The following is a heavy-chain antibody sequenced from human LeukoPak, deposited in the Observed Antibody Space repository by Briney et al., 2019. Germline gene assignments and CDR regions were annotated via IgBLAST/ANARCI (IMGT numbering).Heavy chain of an antibody. Sequence: SETLSLTCTVSGGSISSYYWSWIRQPPGKGLEWIGYIYYSGSTNYNPSLKSRVTISVDTSKNQFPLKLSSVTAADTAVYYCARHGTGYSSSWYPLADYYGMDVWGQGTTVTVSS. CDR1: GGSISSYY. J-gene: IGHJ6*02. V-gene: IGHV4-59*08. CDR3: ARHGTGYSSSWYPLADYYGMDV. CDR2: IYYSGST. D-gene: IGHD6-13*01.